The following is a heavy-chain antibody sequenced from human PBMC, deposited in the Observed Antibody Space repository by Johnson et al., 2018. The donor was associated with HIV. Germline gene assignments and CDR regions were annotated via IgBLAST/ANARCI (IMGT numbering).Heavy chain of an antibody. J-gene: IGHJ3*02. V-gene: IGHV3-66*02. Sequence: MLLVESGGGLVKPGGSLRLSCAASGFSFSDYYMSWVRQAPGKGLEWVSVIFSVGDVYYADSVKGRFTISRDNSKNTLYLQMGSLRAEDMAVYYCARGEYSYFDIWGQGTMVTVSS. CDR2: IFSVGDV. CDR1: GFSFSDYY. CDR3: ARGEYSYFDI. D-gene: IGHD2-15*01.